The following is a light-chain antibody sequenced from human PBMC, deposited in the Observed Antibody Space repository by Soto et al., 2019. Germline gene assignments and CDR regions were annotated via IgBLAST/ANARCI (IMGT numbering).Light chain of an antibody. Sequence: QSALAQPASVSGSPGQSITISCTGTSSDVGSYNLVSWYQQHPGKAPKLMIYEVSKRPSGVSNRFSGSKSGNTASLTISGLQAEDEADYSCCSYGGRNTFVFGSGTKLNVL. J-gene: IGLJ1*01. CDR2: EVS. V-gene: IGLV2-23*02. CDR3: CSYGGRNTFV. CDR1: SSDVGSYNL.